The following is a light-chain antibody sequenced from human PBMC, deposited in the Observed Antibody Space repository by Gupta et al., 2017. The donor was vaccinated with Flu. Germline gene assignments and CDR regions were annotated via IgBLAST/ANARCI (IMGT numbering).Light chain of an antibody. CDR3: AAWDDSLNGFYV. Sequence: QSVLTQPPSASGTPGQRVTISCSGSSSNIGSNTVNWYQQLPGTAPNLLIYSNNQRPSGVPDRFSGSKSGTSAPLAISGLQSEDEADYYCAAWDDSLNGFYVFGTGTEVTVL. V-gene: IGLV1-44*01. J-gene: IGLJ1*01. CDR1: SSNIGSNT. CDR2: SNN.